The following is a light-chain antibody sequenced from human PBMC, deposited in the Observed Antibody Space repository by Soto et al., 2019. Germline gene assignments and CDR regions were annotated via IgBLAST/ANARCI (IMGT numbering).Light chain of an antibody. Sequence: DIQITHSPSSLSASVGDRVTITCRASQSISSYLNWYQQKPGKVPKVLIYAASSLQSGVPSRFSGSGSGTDFTLTISSLQPEDFATYYCQQANSFPLTFGGGTKVDI. J-gene: IGKJ4*01. CDR1: QSISSY. CDR2: AAS. V-gene: IGKV1-39*01. CDR3: QQANSFPLT.